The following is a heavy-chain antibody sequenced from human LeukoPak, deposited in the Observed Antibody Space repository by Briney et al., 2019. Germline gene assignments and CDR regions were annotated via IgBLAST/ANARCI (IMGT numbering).Heavy chain of an antibody. CDR2: IYYTGST. Sequence: PSETLSLTCTVSGVSIGSTTYYWGWIRQPPGKGLEWIGSIYYTGSTYSNPSLKSRFTISVDTSKNQFSLKLSSVTAADTAVYYCATYCSTTSCPHRRAFDIWGQGTMVTVSS. J-gene: IGHJ3*02. CDR3: ATYCSTTSCPHRRAFDI. D-gene: IGHD2-2*01. V-gene: IGHV4-39*01. CDR1: GVSIGSTTYY.